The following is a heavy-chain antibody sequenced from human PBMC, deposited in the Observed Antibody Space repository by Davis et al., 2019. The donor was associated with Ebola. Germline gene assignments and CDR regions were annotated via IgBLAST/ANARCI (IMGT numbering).Heavy chain of an antibody. J-gene: IGHJ2*01. CDR3: ARASRTAVPAFTCFDL. Sequence: GESLKISCAASGFTFSRYTLAWVRQAPGKGLEWVSSLSDSSRYIFYADSVEGRFTISRDNAENSLYLQMTNLRPEDTAVYFCARASRTAVPAFTCFDLWGRGTLVTVSS. D-gene: IGHD2-2*01. V-gene: IGHV3-21*01. CDR1: GFTFSRYT. CDR2: LSDSSRYI.